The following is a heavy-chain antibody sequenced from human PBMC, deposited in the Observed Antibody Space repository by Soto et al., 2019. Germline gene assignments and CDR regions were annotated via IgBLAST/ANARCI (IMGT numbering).Heavy chain of an antibody. CDR3: ARYDYNGYYFGY. CDR2: INPSGGST. CDR1: GYTFSTYY. V-gene: IGHV1-46*01. J-gene: IGHJ4*02. Sequence: ASVKVSCKASGYTFSTYYMHWVRQAPGQGYEWMGIINPSGGSTTYAQKFQGRVTMTRDTSTTTVYMELSSLKSEDTAVYYCARYDYNGYYFGYWGQGTRVTVSS. D-gene: IGHD4-4*01.